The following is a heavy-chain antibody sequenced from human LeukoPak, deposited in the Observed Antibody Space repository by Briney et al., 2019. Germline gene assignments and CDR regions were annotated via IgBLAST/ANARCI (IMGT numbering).Heavy chain of an antibody. CDR3: ARSRGYYDSSGYYEVADY. J-gene: IGHJ4*02. V-gene: IGHV1-8*01. CDR2: MNPNSGNT. CDR1: GYTFTSYD. Sequence: ASVKVSCKASGYTFTSYDINWVRQATGQGLEWMGWMNPNSGNTGYAQKFQGRVTMTRNTSISTAYTELSSLRSEDTAVYYCARSRGYYDSSGYYEVADYWGQGTLVTVSS. D-gene: IGHD3-22*01.